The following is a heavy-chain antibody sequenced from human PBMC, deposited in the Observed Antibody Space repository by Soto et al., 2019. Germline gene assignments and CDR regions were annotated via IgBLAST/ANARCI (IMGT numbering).Heavy chain of an antibody. J-gene: IGHJ4*02. Sequence: EVHLMESGGGWVQPGRSLRLSCVASGFTFDNYAMHWVRQAPGKGLEWVSGISWNSGNIGYADSVKGRFTIARDNAKNSLYLEMNSLRGEDTALYYCAILTPITGVYWGQGAQVTVSS. CDR1: GFTFDNYA. CDR3: AILTPITGVY. CDR2: ISWNSGNI. D-gene: IGHD5-12*01. V-gene: IGHV3-9*01.